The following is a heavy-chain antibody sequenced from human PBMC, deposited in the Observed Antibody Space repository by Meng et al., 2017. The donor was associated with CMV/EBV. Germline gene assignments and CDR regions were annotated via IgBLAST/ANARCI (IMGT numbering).Heavy chain of an antibody. CDR2: LYSGPSRT. CDR3: AKARVGIRGYYYDSSGYLVDY. D-gene: IGHD3-22*01. J-gene: IGHJ4*02. Sequence: YPMSCVRHAPGQGLECVLVLYSGPSRTYYADSVKGRFPIPRDNSKHTLYLQMNSLRAEDTAVYYCAKARVGIRGYYYDSSGYLVDYWGQGTLVTVSS. CDR1: YP. V-gene: IGHV3-23*03.